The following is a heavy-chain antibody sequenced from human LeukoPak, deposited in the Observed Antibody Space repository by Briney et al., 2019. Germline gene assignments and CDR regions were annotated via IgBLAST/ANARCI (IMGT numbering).Heavy chain of an antibody. CDR3: ARLPHIQYYDGSGYFDN. CDR1: GSTFTDYF. Sequence: ASVKLSCKASGSTFTDYFMHRVRQAPGQGLEWMGWVNPKSGGTTYAQKFQGRVTMTRDTSISTAYMELRRLTSDDTAVYSCARLPHIQYYDGSGYFDNWGQGTLVTVSS. V-gene: IGHV1-2*02. D-gene: IGHD3-22*01. J-gene: IGHJ4*02. CDR2: VNPKSGGT.